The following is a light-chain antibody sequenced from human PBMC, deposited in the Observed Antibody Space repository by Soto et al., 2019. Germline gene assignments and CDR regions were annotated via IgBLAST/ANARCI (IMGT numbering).Light chain of an antibody. Sequence: QSALTQPASVSGSPGQSITISCTGTSSDVGGYNYVSWYQQHPGKAPKFMIYDVSNRPSGVSNRFSGSKSGNTASLTISGLQAEDEADYYCSSYTSSSTPLVFGGGTQLTVL. CDR1: SSDVGGYNY. CDR3: SSYTSSSTPLV. V-gene: IGLV2-14*01. CDR2: DVS. J-gene: IGLJ2*01.